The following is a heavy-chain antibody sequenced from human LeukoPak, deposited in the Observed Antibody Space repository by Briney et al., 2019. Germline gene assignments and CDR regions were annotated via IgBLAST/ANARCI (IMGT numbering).Heavy chain of an antibody. V-gene: IGHV4-59*01. CDR1: SGSISSDY. Sequence: PSETLSLTCTVSSGSISSDYWSWIRQPPGKGLEWIGYTYYSGTTNYNPSLKSRVTMSVDTSNKLFSLKLSSVTAADMAVYYCARSKYFFDYWGQGALVTVSS. CDR3: ARSKYFFDY. J-gene: IGHJ4*02. CDR2: TYYSGTT. D-gene: IGHD2/OR15-2a*01.